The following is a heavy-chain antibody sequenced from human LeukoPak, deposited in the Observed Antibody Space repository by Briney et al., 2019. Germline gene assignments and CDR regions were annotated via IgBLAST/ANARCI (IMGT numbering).Heavy chain of an antibody. J-gene: IGHJ5*02. CDR1: GFTFTSSA. D-gene: IGHD3-22*01. Sequence: SVKVSCKASGFTFTSSAVQWVRQARGQRLEWIGWIVVGSGNTNYAQKFQERVTITRDMSTSTAYMELSSLRSEDTAVYYCAEGRAYYYDSSGYYLLGENGFDPGGKETLVTVSS. CDR2: IVVGSGNT. CDR3: AEGRAYYYDSSGYYLLGENGFDP. V-gene: IGHV1-58*01.